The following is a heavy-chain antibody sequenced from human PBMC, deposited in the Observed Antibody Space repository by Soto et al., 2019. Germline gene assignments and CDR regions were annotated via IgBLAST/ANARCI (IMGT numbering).Heavy chain of an antibody. D-gene: IGHD3-3*01. CDR3: ATRHQYYDFWSGHFRED. J-gene: IGHJ4*02. CDR1: GGSFSGYY. Sequence: QVQLQQWGAGLLKPSETLSLTCAVYGGSFSGYYWSWIRQPPGKGLEWIGEINHSGSTNYNPSLKSRVTISVDTSKNQFSLKLSSVTAADTAVYYCATRHQYYDFWSGHFREDWGQGTLVTVSS. CDR2: INHSGST. V-gene: IGHV4-34*01.